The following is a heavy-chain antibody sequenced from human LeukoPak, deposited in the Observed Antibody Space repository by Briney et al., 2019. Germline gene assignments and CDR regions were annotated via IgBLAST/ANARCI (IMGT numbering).Heavy chain of an antibody. CDR3: ASSTDYDFIGGL. Sequence: SETLCLTCAVYGGSFTDFYWIWIRQPPGKGLEWIGELNHSGRPSYNSSLKSRVTISLDTSKNQFSLKVTSVTAADTAVYYCASSTDYDFIGGLWAQRTLVTVSS. D-gene: IGHD3-3*01. CDR1: GGSFTDFY. J-gene: IGHJ4*02. V-gene: IGHV4-34*01. CDR2: LNHSGRP.